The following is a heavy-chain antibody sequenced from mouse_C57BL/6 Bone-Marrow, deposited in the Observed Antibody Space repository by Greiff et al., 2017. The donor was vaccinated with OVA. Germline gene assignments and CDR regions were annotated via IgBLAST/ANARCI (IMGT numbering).Heavy chain of an antibody. Sequence: EVKLMESGGGLVQPGGSLKLSCAASGFTFSDYYMYWVRQTPEKRLEWVAYISNGGGSTYYPDTVKGRFTISRDNAKNTLYLQMSRLKSEDTAMYYCARHEGLLYFDYWGQGTTLTVSS. CDR3: ARHEGLLYFDY. J-gene: IGHJ2*01. CDR2: ISNGGGST. D-gene: IGHD1-1*01. CDR1: GFTFSDYY. V-gene: IGHV5-12*01.